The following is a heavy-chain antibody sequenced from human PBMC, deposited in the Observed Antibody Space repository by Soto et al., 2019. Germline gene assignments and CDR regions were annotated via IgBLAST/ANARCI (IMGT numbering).Heavy chain of an antibody. Sequence: SETLSLTCPVSGGSISSSSYYWGWIRQPPGKGLEWIGSIYYSGSTYYNPSLKSRVTISVDTSKNQFSLKLSSVTAADTAVYYCARRMGYCTNGVCLNWFDPWGQGTLVTVSS. CDR1: GGSISSSSYY. V-gene: IGHV4-39*01. CDR2: IYYSGST. J-gene: IGHJ5*02. D-gene: IGHD2-8*01. CDR3: ARRMGYCTNGVCLNWFDP.